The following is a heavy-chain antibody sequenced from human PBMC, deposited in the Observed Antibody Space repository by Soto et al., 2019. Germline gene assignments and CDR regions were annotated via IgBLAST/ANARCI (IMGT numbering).Heavy chain of an antibody. CDR2: IWYDGSNK. CDR3: AKDHCGGDCYSEPYFDS. CDR1: GFTFSTYG. J-gene: IGHJ4*02. D-gene: IGHD2-21*02. V-gene: IGHV3-33*06. Sequence: AASGFTFSTYGMHWVRQAPGKGLEWVAVIWYDGSNKYYADSVKGRFTISRDNSKNMVYLQMNSLRAEDTAVYYCAKDHCGGDCYSEPYFDSWGQGTLVTVS.